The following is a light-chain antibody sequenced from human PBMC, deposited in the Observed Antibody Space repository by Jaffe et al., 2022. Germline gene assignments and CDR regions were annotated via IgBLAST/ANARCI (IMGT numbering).Light chain of an antibody. CDR2: KVS. J-gene: IGLJ2*01. CDR1: SSDVGSYNL. Sequence: QSALTQPASVSGSPGQSISISCTGTSSDVGSYNLVSWYQQDPGKAPKLIIYKVSQRPSGVSNRFSASKSGNTASLTISGLQAEDEADYYCCSYAGFNTIFGGGTKVTVL. V-gene: IGLV2-23*02. CDR3: CSYAGFNTI.